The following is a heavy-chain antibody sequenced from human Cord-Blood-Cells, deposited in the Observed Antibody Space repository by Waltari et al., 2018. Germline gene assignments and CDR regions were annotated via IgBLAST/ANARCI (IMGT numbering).Heavy chain of an antibody. CDR3: ARGVVTYFDY. V-gene: IGHV3-33*01. J-gene: IGHJ4*02. D-gene: IGHD4-4*01. Sequence: QVQLVESGGGVVQPGRSLRLSCAASGSTFSSYAMHWVRQAPGKGLEWVSVIWYDGSNKYYADSVKGRFTISRDNSKNTLYLQMNSLRAEDTAVYYCARGVVTYFDYWGQGTLVTVSS. CDR1: GSTFSSYA. CDR2: IWYDGSNK.